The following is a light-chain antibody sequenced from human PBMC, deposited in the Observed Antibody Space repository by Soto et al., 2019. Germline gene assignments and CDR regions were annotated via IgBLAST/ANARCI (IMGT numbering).Light chain of an antibody. CDR3: QQHSNSPFT. V-gene: IGKV3D-20*02. J-gene: IGKJ1*01. CDR2: AIA. CDR1: QSVTSNY. Sequence: EIVLTQSPATLSLSPGESAALSCRASQSVTSNYLVCYRQKPGHAPLLLIYAIASRAASIPDRFNGSGSGTYSSLTITRLEPEDAAVYYWQQHSNSPFTFGQGTMVEV.